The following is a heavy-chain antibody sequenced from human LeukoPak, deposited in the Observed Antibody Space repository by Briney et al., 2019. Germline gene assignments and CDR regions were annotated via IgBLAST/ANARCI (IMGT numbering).Heavy chain of an antibody. CDR2: ISHSGIT. J-gene: IGHJ4*02. D-gene: IGHD6-13*01. CDR1: GGSISSSSYY. CDR3: ARLGAGSTSWFFEPPNWGVGY. V-gene: IGHV4-39*01. Sequence: SETLSLTCTVSGGSISSSSYYWGWIRQPPGKGLEWIGSISHSGITYYNPSLKSRVTISVDTPNNQFSLKLSSVTAADTAVFYCARLGAGSTSWFFEPPNWGVGYWGQGILVTVSS.